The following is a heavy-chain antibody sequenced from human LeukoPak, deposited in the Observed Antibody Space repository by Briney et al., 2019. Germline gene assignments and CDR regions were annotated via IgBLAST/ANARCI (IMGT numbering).Heavy chain of an antibody. Sequence: AASVKVSCKTSGYSFIDYYMHWVRQAPGQGLEWMGWINPNSGGTNYAQKFQGRVTMTRDTSISTAYMELSRLRSDDTAVYYCARNILTGYYYYMDVWGKGTTVTVSS. CDR3: ARNILTGYYYYMDV. CDR2: INPNSGGT. D-gene: IGHD3-9*01. CDR1: GYSFIDYY. V-gene: IGHV1-2*02. J-gene: IGHJ6*03.